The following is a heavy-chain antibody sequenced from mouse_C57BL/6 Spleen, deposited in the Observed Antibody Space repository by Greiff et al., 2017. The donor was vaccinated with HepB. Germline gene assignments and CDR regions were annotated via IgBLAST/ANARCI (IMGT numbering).Heavy chain of an antibody. CDR2: IDPSDSYT. CDR1: GYTFTSYW. CDR3: ARPLSHYYGSSYGY. V-gene: IGHV1-59*01. Sequence: VKLQQPGAELVRPGTSVKLSCKASGYTFTSYWMHWVKQRPGQGLEWIGVIDPSDSYTNYNQKFKGKATLTVDTSSSTAYMQRSSLTSEDSAVYYCARPLSHYYGSSYGYWGQGTTLTVSS. D-gene: IGHD1-1*01. J-gene: IGHJ2*01.